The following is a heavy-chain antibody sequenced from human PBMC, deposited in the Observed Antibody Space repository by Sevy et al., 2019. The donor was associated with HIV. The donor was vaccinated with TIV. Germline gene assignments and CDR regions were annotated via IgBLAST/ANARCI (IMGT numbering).Heavy chain of an antibody. CDR2: IYSGGST. D-gene: IGHD1-26*01. V-gene: IGHV3-53*01. CDR1: VFTVSSNY. CDR3: ARESYLYYYGMDV. Sequence: GGSLRLSCAASVFTVSSNYMSWVRQAPGKGLEWVSVIYSGGSTYYADSVKGRFTISRDNSKNTLYLQMNSLRAEDTAVYYCARESYLYYYGMDVWGQGTTVTVSS. J-gene: IGHJ6*02.